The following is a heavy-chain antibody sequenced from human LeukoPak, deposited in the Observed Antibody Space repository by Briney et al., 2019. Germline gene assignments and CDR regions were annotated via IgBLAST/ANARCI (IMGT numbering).Heavy chain of an antibody. CDR3: ASGAVAGTGVWFDP. D-gene: IGHD6-19*01. CDR2: IIPIFGTA. Sequence: SVKVSCKASGGTFSSYAISWVRQAPGQGLEWMGGIIPIFGTANYAQKFQGRVTMTRDTSTSTVYMELSSLRSEDTAVYYCASGAVAGTGVWFDPWGQGTLVTVSS. CDR1: GGTFSSYA. V-gene: IGHV1-69*05. J-gene: IGHJ5*02.